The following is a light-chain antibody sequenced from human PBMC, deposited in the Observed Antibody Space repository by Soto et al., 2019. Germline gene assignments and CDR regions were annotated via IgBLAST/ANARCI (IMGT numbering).Light chain of an antibody. Sequence: DVQMTQSPSTLSASVGDRVTITCRASQSVGNWLAWYQQKPGKAPSLLVYLASNLQTGVPSRFSGVGSGTEFTRTISSLEPEDFATYYCQHFSDYPLTFGPGTKVDLK. CDR2: LAS. J-gene: IGKJ3*01. CDR3: QHFSDYPLT. V-gene: IGKV1-5*03. CDR1: QSVGNW.